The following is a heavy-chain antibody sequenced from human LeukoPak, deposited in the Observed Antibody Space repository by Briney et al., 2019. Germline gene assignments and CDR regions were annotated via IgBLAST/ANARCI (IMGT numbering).Heavy chain of an antibody. V-gene: IGHV4-30-2*01. Sequence: SQTLSLTCTVSGGSISSGGYYWSWIRQPPGKGLEWIGYIYHSGSTYYNPSLKSRVTISVDRSKNQFSLKLSSVTAADTAVYYCARTYYDFWSGSGYFDYWGQGTLVTVSS. J-gene: IGHJ4*02. CDR1: GGSISSGGYY. D-gene: IGHD3-3*01. CDR3: ARTYYDFWSGSGYFDY. CDR2: IYHSGST.